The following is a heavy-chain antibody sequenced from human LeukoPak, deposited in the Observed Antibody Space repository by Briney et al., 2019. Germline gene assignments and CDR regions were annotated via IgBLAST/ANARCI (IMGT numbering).Heavy chain of an antibody. J-gene: IGHJ5*01. D-gene: IGHD1-26*01. Sequence: GGSLRLSCAASGFTFSSYWMHWVRQAPGKGLVWVSRIKSDGSITSYADSVQGRFTISRDNAKNTQYLQMNSLRAEDTAVYYCAREGGASFYSWGQGTLVTVSS. CDR1: GFTFSSYW. CDR3: AREGGASFYS. CDR2: IKSDGSIT. V-gene: IGHV3-74*01.